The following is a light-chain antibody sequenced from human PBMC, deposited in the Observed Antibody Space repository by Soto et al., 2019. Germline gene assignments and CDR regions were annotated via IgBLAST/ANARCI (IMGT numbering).Light chain of an antibody. CDR2: ANN. CDR3: QCDERRLSGVV. V-gene: IGLV1-40*01. Sequence: QSVLTQPPSVSVAPGQRVTISCTGSSSNIAAAYDVHWYQQTPGTAPPLLIYANNVRPSEVRDRFSGSQSGTSAYLAITGLESEEEDDYYCQCDERRLSGVVFGGGTKLTVL. CDR1: SSNIAAAYD. J-gene: IGLJ2*01.